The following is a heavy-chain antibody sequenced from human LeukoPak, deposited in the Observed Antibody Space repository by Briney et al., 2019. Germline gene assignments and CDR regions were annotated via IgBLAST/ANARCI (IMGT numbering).Heavy chain of an antibody. D-gene: IGHD3-10*01. J-gene: IGHJ4*02. Sequence: GGSLRLSCAASGFTFTTYWIHWIRQAPGKGLEWVANMKTDGSEKYYVDSVKGRFTISRDNTKNSVYLQMDGLRAEDTAVYYCARAMSFYYGSAFDYWGQGTLVTVSS. V-gene: IGHV3-7*01. CDR3: ARAMSFYYGSAFDY. CDR1: GFTFTTYW. CDR2: MKTDGSEK.